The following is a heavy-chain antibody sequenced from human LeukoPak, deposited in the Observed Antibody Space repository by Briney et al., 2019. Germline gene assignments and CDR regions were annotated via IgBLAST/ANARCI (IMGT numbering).Heavy chain of an antibody. CDR1: GFTFSSYS. Sequence: GGSLRLSCAASGFTFSSYSMNWVRQAPGKGLEWVSGISGSGDSTYYADSVKGRFTISRDNSKNTLYLQMNSLRAEDTAVYYCARRSGIAVAGAFDYWGQGTLVTVSS. J-gene: IGHJ4*02. D-gene: IGHD6-19*01. CDR3: ARRSGIAVAGAFDY. CDR2: ISGSGDST. V-gene: IGHV3-23*01.